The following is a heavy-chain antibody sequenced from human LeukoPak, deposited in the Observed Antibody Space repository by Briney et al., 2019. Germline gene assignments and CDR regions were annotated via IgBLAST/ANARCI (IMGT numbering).Heavy chain of an antibody. Sequence: KPGGSLRLSCAASGFTFSSYELNWVRQAPGKGLEWVSSITSSSSYIYYADSVKGRFTISRDNAKNSLYLQMNSLRAEDTAVYYCARQGYCSSTSCYSYYYYYMDVWGKGTTVTVSS. J-gene: IGHJ6*03. D-gene: IGHD2-2*01. CDR1: GFTFSSYE. CDR3: ARQGYCSSTSCYSYYYYYMDV. V-gene: IGHV3-21*01. CDR2: ITSSSSYI.